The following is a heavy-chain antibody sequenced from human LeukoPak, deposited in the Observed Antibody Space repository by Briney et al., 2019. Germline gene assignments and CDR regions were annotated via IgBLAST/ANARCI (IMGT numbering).Heavy chain of an antibody. CDR2: IRYDGSNK. CDR1: GFSFSRCG. J-gene: IGHJ6*03. D-gene: IGHD3-16*01. CDR3: ARELIRTSGYYYYYMDV. Sequence: PGGSLRLSCAASGFSFSRCGIHWVRQAPGKGLEWVAFIRYDGSNKYYSDSVKGRFTISRDNSKNTLYLQMNSLRAEDTAVYYCARELIRTSGYYYYYMDVWGKGTTVTVSS. V-gene: IGHV3-30*02.